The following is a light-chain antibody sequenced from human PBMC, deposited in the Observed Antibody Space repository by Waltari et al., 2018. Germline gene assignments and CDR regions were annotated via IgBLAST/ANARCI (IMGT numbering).Light chain of an antibody. Sequence: QSALTQPASVSGSPGPSITISCTGTSSDVGTYDYVPWYQKHPGKAPKLMIYDVTKRPSGIANRFSGSKSGNTASLTISGLQAEDEADYYCSSYTTSSTVYVFGTGTKVTVL. CDR3: SSYTTSSTVYV. CDR2: DVT. V-gene: IGLV2-14*03. J-gene: IGLJ1*01. CDR1: SSDVGTYDY.